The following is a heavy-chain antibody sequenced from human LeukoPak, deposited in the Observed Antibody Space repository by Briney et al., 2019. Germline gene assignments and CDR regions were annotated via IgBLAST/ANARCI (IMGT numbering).Heavy chain of an antibody. J-gene: IGHJ6*03. CDR1: GFTFSSYW. D-gene: IGHD4-11*01. V-gene: IGHV3-7*03. Sequence: GGTLRLSCAASGFTFSSYWMNWVRQAPGKGLEWVANIKQDGSEKYYVDSVKGRFTISRDNAKNSLYLQMNTLRAEDTAVYYCARVGGAPGDYSNYQLFYYYYYMDVWGKGTTVTVSS. CDR3: ARVGGAPGDYSNYQLFYYYYYMDV. CDR2: IKQDGSEK.